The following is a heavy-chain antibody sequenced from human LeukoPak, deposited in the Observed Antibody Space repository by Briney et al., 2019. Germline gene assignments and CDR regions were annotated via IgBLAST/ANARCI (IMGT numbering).Heavy chain of an antibody. J-gene: IGHJ4*02. CDR3: ARGLNDSWTGENY. V-gene: IGHV4-34*01. CDR1: DGSFSGYY. D-gene: IGHD3-3*01. Sequence: PSETLSLTCAVYDGSFSGYYWSWIRQPPGKGLEWIGEINHSGSTNYNPSLKSRVTISLDTSKSQFSLRVRYVTAADTAVYYCARGLNDSWTGENYWGQGTLVTVSS. CDR2: INHSGST.